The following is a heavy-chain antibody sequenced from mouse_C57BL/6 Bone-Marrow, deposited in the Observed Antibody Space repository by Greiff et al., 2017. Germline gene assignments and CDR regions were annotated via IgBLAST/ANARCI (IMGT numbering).Heavy chain of an antibody. D-gene: IGHD4-1*01. V-gene: IGHV5-4*01. J-gene: IGHJ4*01. CDR3: ARGTGPY. CDR1: GFTFSSYA. CDR2: ISDGGSYT. Sequence: VQLKQSGGGLVKPGGSLKLSCAASGFTFSSYAMSWVRQTPEKRLEWVATISDGGSYTYYPDNVKGRFTISRDNAKNNLYLQMSHLKSEDTAMYYCARGTGPYWGQGTSVTVSS.